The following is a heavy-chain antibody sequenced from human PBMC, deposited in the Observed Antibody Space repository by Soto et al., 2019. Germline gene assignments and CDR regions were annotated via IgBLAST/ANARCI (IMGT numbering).Heavy chain of an antibody. D-gene: IGHD3-10*01. CDR1: GGSISSYY. Sequence: SETLCLTCTVSGGSISSYYWSWIRQPPGKGLEWIGYIYYSGSTNYNPSLKSRVTISVDTSKNQFSLKLSSVTAADTAVYYCARRNGSGSGYYFDYWGQGTLVTVSS. V-gene: IGHV4-59*08. CDR3: ARRNGSGSGYYFDY. CDR2: IYYSGST. J-gene: IGHJ4*02.